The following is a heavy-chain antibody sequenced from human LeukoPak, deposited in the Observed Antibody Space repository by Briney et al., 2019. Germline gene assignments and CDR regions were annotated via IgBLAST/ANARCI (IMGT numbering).Heavy chain of an antibody. D-gene: IGHD6-13*01. CDR3: AGSGSSWLSPFDY. CDR2: IYYSGST. V-gene: IGHV4-59*01. Sequence: SETLSLTCTVSGGSISSYYWSWIRQPPGKGLEWIGYIYYSGSTTYNPSLKSRVTISVDTSKNQFSLKLSSVTAADTAVYYCAGSGSSWLSPFDYWGQGTLVTVSS. CDR1: GGSISSYY. J-gene: IGHJ4*02.